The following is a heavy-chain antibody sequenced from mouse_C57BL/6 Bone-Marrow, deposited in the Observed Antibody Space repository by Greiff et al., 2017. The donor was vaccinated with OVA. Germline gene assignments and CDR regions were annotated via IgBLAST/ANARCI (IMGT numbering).Heavy chain of an antibody. CDR3: SRGYSNYYYAMDY. CDR1: GYTFTSYW. CDR2: IHPSDSDT. D-gene: IGHD2-5*01. Sequence: QVQLQQPGAELVKPGASVKVSCKASGYTFTSYWMHWVKQSPGQGLEWIGRIHPSDSDTNYNHKFKGKATLTVDKSSSTAYMQLSSLTSEDSAVYYCSRGYSNYYYAMDYWGQGASVTVSS. J-gene: IGHJ4*01. V-gene: IGHV1-74*01.